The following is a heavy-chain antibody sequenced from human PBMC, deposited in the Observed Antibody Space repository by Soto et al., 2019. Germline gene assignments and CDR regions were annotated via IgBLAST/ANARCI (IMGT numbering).Heavy chain of an antibody. V-gene: IGHV4-59*08. CDR2: IYYSGST. Sequence: PSDTLSLTFTVSCGSISSYYWIWIRQPPGKGLECIGSIYYSGSTNYNPSLKSRVTISVDTSKNQFSLKLSSVTAADTAVYYCARRVKQLNFAYWGQGTLVTVS. D-gene: IGHD6-13*01. CDR1: CGSISSYY. J-gene: IGHJ4*02. CDR3: ARRVKQLNFAY.